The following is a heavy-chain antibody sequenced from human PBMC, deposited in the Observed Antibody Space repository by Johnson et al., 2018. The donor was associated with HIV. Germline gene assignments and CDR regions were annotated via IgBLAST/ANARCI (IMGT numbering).Heavy chain of an antibody. D-gene: IGHD3-9*01. Sequence: VQLVESGGGLVQPGGSLRLSCAASGFTVSSNYMSWVRQAPGKGLEWVSGINWNGGSTGSADSVKGRFTISRDNAKNSLYLQVNSLRAEDTVVYYCARGWLFLDAFDIWGQGTMVTVSS. J-gene: IGHJ3*02. CDR2: INWNGGST. CDR1: GFTVSSNY. CDR3: ARGWLFLDAFDI. V-gene: IGHV3-20*04.